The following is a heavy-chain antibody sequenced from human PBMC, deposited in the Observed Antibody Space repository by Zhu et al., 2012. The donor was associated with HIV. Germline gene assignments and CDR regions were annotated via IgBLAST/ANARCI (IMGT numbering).Heavy chain of an antibody. CDR1: GSSINTANY. CDR2: IYRSGAT. Sequence: QVQLQGSGPGLVKPSETLSLTCDVSGSSINTANYWGWIRQPPGKGLEWIANIYRSGATYYNPSLRSRATISLDTSRNLFLLRLNSVTAADTAIYYCARTGDDNHHASFDIWDQGTLITVSS. CDR3: ARTGDDNHHASFDI. V-gene: IGHV4-38-2*01. D-gene: IGHD2-21*01. J-gene: IGHJ4*01.